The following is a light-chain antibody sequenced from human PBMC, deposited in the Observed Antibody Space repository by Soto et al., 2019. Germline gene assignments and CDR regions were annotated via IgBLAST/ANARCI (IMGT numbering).Light chain of an antibody. Sequence: DIQMTQSPSSESASVGDRVSITCRASQDISSWLAWYQQKPGKATKLLIYAASSLQSGVPSTFSGSGSGTDVTLTISSLQPEDFATYYCQQSNSFPLAVGGGTKVEL. J-gene: IGKJ4*01. CDR3: QQSNSFPLA. V-gene: IGKV1-12*01. CDR2: AAS. CDR1: QDISSW.